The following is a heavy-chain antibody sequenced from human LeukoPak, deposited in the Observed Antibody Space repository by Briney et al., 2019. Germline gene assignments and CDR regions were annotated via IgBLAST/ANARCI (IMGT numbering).Heavy chain of an antibody. J-gene: IGHJ3*02. Sequence: ASVKVSCKTSGFTFTSYEITWVRQAPGQGLEWMGWISVYNGNTNYAQKLQGRVTMTTDTSTSTACMELRSLRSDHTAVYYRARGYSDLEVTVAAGMGHDVFDIWGQGTMVTVSS. V-gene: IGHV1-18*01. CDR1: GFTFTSYE. CDR3: ARGYSDLEVTVAAGMGHDVFDI. D-gene: IGHD2-15*01. CDR2: ISVYNGNT.